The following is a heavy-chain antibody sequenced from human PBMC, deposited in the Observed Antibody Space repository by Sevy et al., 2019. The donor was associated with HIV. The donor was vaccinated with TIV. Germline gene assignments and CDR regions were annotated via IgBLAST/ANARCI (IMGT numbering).Heavy chain of an antibody. J-gene: IGHJ5*02. Sequence: SETLSLTCTVSGGSITNHYWDWIRLPPGKTLEWIGYIDYRGSTKYNPSLKSRVTISVDTSKNQFSLRLSSVTAADTAVYYCARPRRSDYRQREFDPWGQGTLVTVSS. CDR3: ARPRRSDYRQREFDP. V-gene: IGHV4-59*11. CDR2: IDYRGST. D-gene: IGHD1-26*01. CDR1: GGSITNHY.